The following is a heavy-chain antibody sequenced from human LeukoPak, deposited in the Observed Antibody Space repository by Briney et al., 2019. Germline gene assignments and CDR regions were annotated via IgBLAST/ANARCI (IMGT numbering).Heavy chain of an antibody. V-gene: IGHV4-39*01. Sequence: KPSETVSLTCIVSGGSISSSSYNWGRIRQPPGKGLEWIGSIYYSGTTYYNPSLKSRLTISVDTSKNQFSLNLSSVTAADTAVYYCARHDRIIASPLVWGQGILVTVSS. CDR1: GGSISSSSYN. CDR3: ARHDRIIASPLV. CDR2: IYYSGTT. J-gene: IGHJ4*02. D-gene: IGHD2/OR15-2a*01.